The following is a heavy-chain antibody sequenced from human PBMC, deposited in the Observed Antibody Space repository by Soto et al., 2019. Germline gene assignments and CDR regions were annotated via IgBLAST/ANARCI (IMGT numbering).Heavy chain of an antibody. J-gene: IGHJ4*02. D-gene: IGHD4-17*01. CDR2: IWYDGSNK. V-gene: IGHV3-33*01. Sequence: GGSLRLSCAASGFTFSSYGMHWVRQAPGKGLEWVAVIWYDGSNKYYADSVKGRFTISRDNSKNTLYLQMNSLRAEDTAVYYCASSPHIDYGDYFDYWGQGTLVTVSS. CDR3: ASSPHIDYGDYFDY. CDR1: GFTFSSYG.